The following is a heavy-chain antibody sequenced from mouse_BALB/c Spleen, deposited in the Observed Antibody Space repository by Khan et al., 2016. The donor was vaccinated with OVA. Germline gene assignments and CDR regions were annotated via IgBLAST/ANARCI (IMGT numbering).Heavy chain of an antibody. D-gene: IGHD1-1*01. CDR3: TTHGSRSDWFTY. Sequence: QVQLQQSGAELAKPGASVKMSCKASGYTFTSYWMHWVKQRPGQGLEWIGNINPATDYTKYNQKFKDKATLTADKSSSTAYMQLTSLTSEDSAVDDCTTHGSRSDWFTYWGQGTMVTVSA. V-gene: IGHV1-7*01. CDR1: GYTFTSYW. CDR2: INPATDYT. J-gene: IGHJ3*01.